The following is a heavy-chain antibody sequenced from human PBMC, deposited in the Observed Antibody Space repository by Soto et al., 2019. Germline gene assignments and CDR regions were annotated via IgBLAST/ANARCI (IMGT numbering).Heavy chain of an antibody. V-gene: IGHV1-8*01. CDR2: MNPNSGNT. D-gene: IGHD3-3*01. CDR1: GYTFTSYD. Sequence: ASVKVSCKASGYTFTSYDINWVRQATGQGLEWMGWMNPNSGNTGYAQKFQGRVTMTRNTSISTAYMELSSLRSEDTAVYYCARGVTIFGVVIDYYYYYYMDVWGKGTTVTVSS. CDR3: ARGVTIFGVVIDYYYYYYMDV. J-gene: IGHJ6*03.